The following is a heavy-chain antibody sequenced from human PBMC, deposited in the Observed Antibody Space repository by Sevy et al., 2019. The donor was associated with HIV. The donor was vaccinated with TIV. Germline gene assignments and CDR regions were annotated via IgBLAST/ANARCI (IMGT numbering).Heavy chain of an antibody. CDR1: GFTFSSYS. J-gene: IGHJ4*02. V-gene: IGHV3-21*01. D-gene: IGHD1-26*01. CDR3: ARDRRTSRMGAFDY. CDR2: ISSSSSYI. Sequence: GGSLRLSCAASGFTFSSYSMNWVRQAPGKGLEWVSTISSSSSYIYYADSVKGRSTISRDNAKNSLYLKMNSLRAEDTAVYYCARDRRTSRMGAFDYWGQGTLVTVSS.